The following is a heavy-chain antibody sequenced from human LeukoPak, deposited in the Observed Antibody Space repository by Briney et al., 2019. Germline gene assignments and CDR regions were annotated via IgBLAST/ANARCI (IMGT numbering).Heavy chain of an antibody. D-gene: IGHD5-12*01. CDR2: INWNGGST. Sequence: GGSLRLSCAASGFTFDDYGMSWVRQAPGKGLEWVSGINWNGGSTGYADSVKGRFTISRDNAKNSLYLQMNSLRAEDTALYYCARVPNSGYDPYFDYWGQGTLVTVSS. CDR1: GFTFDDYG. V-gene: IGHV3-20*04. CDR3: ARVPNSGYDPYFDY. J-gene: IGHJ4*02.